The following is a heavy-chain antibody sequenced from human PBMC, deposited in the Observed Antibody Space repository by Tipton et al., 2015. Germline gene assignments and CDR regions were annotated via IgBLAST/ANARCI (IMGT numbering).Heavy chain of an antibody. CDR1: GGSISSSSYY. V-gene: IGHV4-39*07. Sequence: TLSLTCSVSGGSISSSSYYWDWIRQPPGKGLEWIGSVYFSGTTYYNPSLKSRVTISMDPSKTQFSLSLTSVTAADTAVYYCARVPDSGFDAFDIWGQGTMVTVSS. D-gene: IGHD5-12*01. CDR2: VYFSGTT. CDR3: ARVPDSGFDAFDI. J-gene: IGHJ3*02.